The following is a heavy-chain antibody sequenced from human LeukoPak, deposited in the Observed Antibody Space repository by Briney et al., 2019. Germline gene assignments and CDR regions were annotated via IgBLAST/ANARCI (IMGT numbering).Heavy chain of an antibody. V-gene: IGHV4-59*01. Sequence: PSETLSLTCTVSGGSISNDYWNWVRQPPGKGLEWVGYLHYSGSTTYNPSLKSRVTISVDMSKNQFSLNLSSVTAADTAVYYCARGSRTIFGSNYFHFWAQGTLVTVSS. J-gene: IGHJ4*02. CDR2: LHYSGST. CDR3: ARGSRTIFGSNYFHF. CDR1: GGSISNDY. D-gene: IGHD3-3*01.